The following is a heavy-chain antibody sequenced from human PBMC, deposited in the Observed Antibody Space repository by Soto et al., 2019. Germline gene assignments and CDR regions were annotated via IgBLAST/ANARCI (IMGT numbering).Heavy chain of an antibody. Sequence: SETLSLTCAVYGGSFSGYYWSWIRQPPGKGLEWIGEINHSGSTNYNPSLKSRVTISVDTSKNQFSLKLSSVTAADTAVYYCARVRFGRWLNWFDPWGQGTLVTVSS. V-gene: IGHV4-34*01. J-gene: IGHJ5*02. CDR3: ARVRFGRWLNWFDP. D-gene: IGHD3-10*01. CDR2: INHSGST. CDR1: GGSFSGYY.